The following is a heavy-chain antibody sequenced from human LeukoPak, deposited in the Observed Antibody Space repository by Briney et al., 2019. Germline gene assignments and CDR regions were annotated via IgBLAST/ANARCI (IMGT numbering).Heavy chain of an antibody. D-gene: IGHD3-3*01. Sequence: GASVKVSCKASGYTFTSYVISWVRQAPGQGLEWMGWISAYNGNTNYAQKLQGRVTMTTDTSTSTACMELRSLRSDDTAVYYCARPESPQRYYDFWSGYPRLSHPDAFDIWGQGTMVTVSS. CDR1: GYTFTSYV. CDR2: ISAYNGNT. J-gene: IGHJ3*02. CDR3: ARPESPQRYYDFWSGYPRLSHPDAFDI. V-gene: IGHV1-18*01.